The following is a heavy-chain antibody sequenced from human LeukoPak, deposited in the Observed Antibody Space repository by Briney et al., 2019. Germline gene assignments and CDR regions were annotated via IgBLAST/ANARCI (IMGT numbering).Heavy chain of an antibody. Sequence: ETLSLTCSVSGDSISRYSWNWIRQPAGRGLEWIGRIFTGGFINYNPSRSSRVTVSLDTSKNQVSLKLTSVTAADTAVYYCARHSMLSSTYFGVSDIWGQGTTVTVSS. D-gene: IGHD6-13*01. J-gene: IGHJ3*02. CDR2: IFTGGFI. CDR1: GDSISRYS. CDR3: ARHSMLSSTYFGVSDI. V-gene: IGHV4-4*07.